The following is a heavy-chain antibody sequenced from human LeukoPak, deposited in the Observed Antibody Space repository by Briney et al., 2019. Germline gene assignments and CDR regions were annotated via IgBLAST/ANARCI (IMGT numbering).Heavy chain of an antibody. V-gene: IGHV4-59*01. CDR1: GGSISSYY. D-gene: IGHD3-16*01. CDR2: VHYSGVT. J-gene: IGHJ6*03. CDR3: ARSAGDNDYYMDV. Sequence: SETLSLTCAVYGGSISSYYWSWIRQPPGKGLEWIGYVHYSGVTNYNPSLKSRVTISVDTSKKQFSLKLSSVTAADTAMYYCARSAGDNDYYMDVWGKGTTVTISS.